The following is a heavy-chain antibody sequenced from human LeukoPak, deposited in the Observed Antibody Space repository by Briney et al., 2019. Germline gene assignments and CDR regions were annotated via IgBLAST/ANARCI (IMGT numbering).Heavy chain of an antibody. CDR2: IYYSGGT. V-gene: IGHV4-59*01. CDR3: ARGRDYYDSSGYYYPYYYGMDV. CDR1: GGSISSYY. J-gene: IGHJ6*02. D-gene: IGHD3-22*01. Sequence: PSETLSLTCTVSGGSISSYYWSWIRQPPGKGLEWIGYIYYSGGTNYNPSLKSRVTISVDTSKNQFSLKLSSVTAADTAVYYCARGRDYYDSSGYYYPYYYGMDVWGQGTTVTVSS.